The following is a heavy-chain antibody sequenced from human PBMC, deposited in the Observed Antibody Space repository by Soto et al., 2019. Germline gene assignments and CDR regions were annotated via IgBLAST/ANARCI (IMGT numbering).Heavy chain of an antibody. Sequence: QVQLVQSGTEVKKPGSSVKVCCKTSGGTLRNYPINWVRQTPGQGLEWMGSIIALTDIPDYAQNFQARLTISADKSTSTAYMELSSLTSYDTAMYFCARGPLVVLNYFESWGQGTLVTVSS. V-gene: IGHV1-69*09. CDR2: IIALTDIP. CDR1: GGTLRNYP. CDR3: ARGPLVVLNYFES. J-gene: IGHJ4*02.